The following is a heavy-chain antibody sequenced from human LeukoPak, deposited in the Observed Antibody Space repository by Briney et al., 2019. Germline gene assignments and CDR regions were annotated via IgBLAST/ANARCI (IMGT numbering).Heavy chain of an antibody. J-gene: IGHJ3*02. Sequence: GGSLRLSCAASGFTFSSYGMHWVRQAPGKGLEWVSVIYSGGGTYSADSVKGRFTISRDNSKNTLYFQMNNLRAEDTAVYYCARGIQLTLAAHAFDIWGPGTMVTVSS. CDR2: IYSGGGT. V-gene: IGHV3-53*01. CDR1: GFTFSSYG. D-gene: IGHD1-1*01. CDR3: ARGIQLTLAAHAFDI.